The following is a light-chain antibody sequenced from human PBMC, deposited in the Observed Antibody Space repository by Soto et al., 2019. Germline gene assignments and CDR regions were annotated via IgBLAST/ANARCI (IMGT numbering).Light chain of an antibody. J-gene: IGKJ1*01. V-gene: IGKV1-39*01. CDR2: AAA. Sequence: DIQMTQSPSSLSASVGDRVTITCRASQSISSYLNWYQQKPGKAPKLLIYAAASLQSGVPSSFSGSGSGTDFTLTIRRLQPEDFATYYCQQSYSTLWTCGQGTKVAIK. CDR3: QQSYSTLWT. CDR1: QSISSY.